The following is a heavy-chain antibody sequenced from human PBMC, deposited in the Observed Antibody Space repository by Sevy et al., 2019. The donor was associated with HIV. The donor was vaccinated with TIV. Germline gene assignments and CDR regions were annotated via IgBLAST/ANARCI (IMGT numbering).Heavy chain of an antibody. CDR3: ATRLGYCSGSSCYPPEYFHH. CDR1: GGSISSSSYY. V-gene: IGHV4-39*01. CDR2: IYYSGNT. J-gene: IGHJ1*01. D-gene: IGHD2-15*01. Sequence: SETLSLTCVVSGGSISSSSYYWGWIRQPPGKGLEWIGSIYYSGNTYYNPSLKSRVTISVDTSKKQFSLKLSSVTAADTAVYYCATRLGYCSGSSCYPPEYFHHWGQGTLVTVSS.